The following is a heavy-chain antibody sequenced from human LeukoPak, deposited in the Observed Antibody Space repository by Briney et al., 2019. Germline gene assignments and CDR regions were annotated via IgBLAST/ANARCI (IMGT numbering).Heavy chain of an antibody. J-gene: IGHJ3*02. CDR3: ARVALDILTGYYNVMAKDPFDI. CDR2: INHSGST. D-gene: IGHD3-9*01. CDR1: GGSFSGYY. V-gene: IGHV4-34*01. Sequence: PSETVSLPCAVYGGSFSGYYWSWIRQPPGRARVCVGEINHSGSTNYHPSLQGRVTISVDTSKNQFSLKLSSVTAADTAVYYCARVALDILTGYYNVMAKDPFDIWGQGTMVSVSS.